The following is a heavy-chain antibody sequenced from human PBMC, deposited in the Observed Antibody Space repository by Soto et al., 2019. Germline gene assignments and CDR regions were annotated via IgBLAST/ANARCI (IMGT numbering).Heavy chain of an antibody. CDR3: ARTRGYSYGYVGGDFDY. J-gene: IGHJ4*02. D-gene: IGHD5-18*01. CDR1: GGTFSSYA. CDR2: IIPIFGTA. V-gene: IGHV1-69*12. Sequence: QVQLVQSGAEVKKPGSSVKVSCKASGGTFSSYAISWVRQAPGQGLEWMGGIIPIFGTANYAQKFQGRVTITADESPSTAYMELSSLRSEDTAVYYCARTRGYSYGYVGGDFDYWGQGTLVTVSS.